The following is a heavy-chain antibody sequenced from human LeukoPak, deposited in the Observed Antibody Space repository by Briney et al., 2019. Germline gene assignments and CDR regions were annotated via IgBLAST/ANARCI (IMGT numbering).Heavy chain of an antibody. J-gene: IGHJ4*02. CDR1: GFTFSGSA. CDR2: IRSKANSYAT. D-gene: IGHD5-24*01. Sequence: GXSLRLSCAASGFTFSGSAMHWVRQASGKGLEWVGRIRSKANSYATAYAASVKGRFTISSDDSKNTAYLQMNSLKPEDTAVYYYTRHVTGGEMATNDWGQGPLVTVSS. CDR3: TRHVTGGEMATND. V-gene: IGHV3-73*01.